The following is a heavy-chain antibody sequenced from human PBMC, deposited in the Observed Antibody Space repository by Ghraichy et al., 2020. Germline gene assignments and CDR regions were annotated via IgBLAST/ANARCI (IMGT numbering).Heavy chain of an antibody. Sequence: SETLSLTCTVSGDSISNSSYCWGWVRQPPGKGREWITTISYTGNTYYNPSLKSQASITVDRSKNQFSVTLNSVSAADTAVYYCARHVRIRGGVPKFYFDYWAQGALVTVS. V-gene: IGHV4-39*07. CDR2: ISYTGNT. CDR3: ARHVRIRGGVPKFYFDY. D-gene: IGHD3-10*01. CDR1: GDSISNSSYC. J-gene: IGHJ4*02.